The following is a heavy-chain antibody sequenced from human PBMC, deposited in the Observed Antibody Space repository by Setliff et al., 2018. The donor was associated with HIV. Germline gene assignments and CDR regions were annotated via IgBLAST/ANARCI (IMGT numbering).Heavy chain of an antibody. CDR1: GGSLRSYY. J-gene: IGHJ4*02. D-gene: IGHD3-16*02. Sequence: KASETLSLTCTVSGGSLRSYYWSWIRQSPGKGLEWIGYIFSSGTTDYNPSLKSRVTLALDTSTNQFSLKLRSVTAADTAVYYCARSQYDYVWGSYRSTYFDYWGQGTLVTVSS. CDR2: IFSSGTT. CDR3: ARSQYDYVWGSYRSTYFDY. V-gene: IGHV4-59*12.